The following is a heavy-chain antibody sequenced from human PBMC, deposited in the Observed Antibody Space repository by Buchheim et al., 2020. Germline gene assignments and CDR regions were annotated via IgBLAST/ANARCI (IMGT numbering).Heavy chain of an antibody. J-gene: IGHJ6*02. CDR3: ASSPPTYSGYDLGAVLNYYYYYGMDV. CDR1: GFTFSSYW. V-gene: IGHV3-7*01. D-gene: IGHD5-12*01. Sequence: EVQLVESGGGLVQPGGSLRLSCAASGFTFSSYWMSWVRQAPGKGLEWVANIKQDGSEKYYVDSVKGRFTISRDNAKNSLYLQMNSLRAEDTAVYYCASSPPTYSGYDLGAVLNYYYYYGMDVWGQGTT. CDR2: IKQDGSEK.